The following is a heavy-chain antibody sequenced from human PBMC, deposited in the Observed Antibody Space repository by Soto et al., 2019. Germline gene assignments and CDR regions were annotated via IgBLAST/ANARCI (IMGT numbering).Heavy chain of an antibody. CDR2: INPNSGGT. Sequence: QVQLVQSGAEVKKPGASVRVSCKASGYSFTGYYVHWVRLAPGQGLEWLGWINPNSGGTNHAHKFQGRVTMTRDTSNSTAYMELNRLTSNDTAVYYCAREAGTIGNYYYGMDVWGQGTTIAVS. CDR1: GYSFTGYY. V-gene: IGHV1-2*07. CDR3: AREAGTIGNYYYGMDV. D-gene: IGHD1-7*01. J-gene: IGHJ6*02.